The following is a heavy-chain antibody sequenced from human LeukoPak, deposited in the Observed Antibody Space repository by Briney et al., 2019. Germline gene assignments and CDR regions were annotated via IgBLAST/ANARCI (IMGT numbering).Heavy chain of an antibody. CDR1: GFTFSSYA. Sequence: GGSLRLSCAASGFTFSSYAMSWVGQAPGKGLEWVSSITTSGDNTYYADSVKGRFTISRDNSKNTLRLQMNSLRAEDTAVYYCAQRGAYDYRYFYYWGQGTLVTVSS. V-gene: IGHV3-23*01. D-gene: IGHD3-16*01. CDR2: ITTSGDNT. J-gene: IGHJ4*02. CDR3: AQRGAYDYRYFYY.